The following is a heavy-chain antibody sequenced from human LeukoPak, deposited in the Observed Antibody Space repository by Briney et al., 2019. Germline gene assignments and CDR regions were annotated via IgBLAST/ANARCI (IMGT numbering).Heavy chain of an antibody. Sequence: PGRSLRLSCAASGFTFSSYGMHWVRQAPGKGLEWVAIIWSDGSNKYYADAVKGRFTISRDNSKNTLYLQMNSLRAEDTAVYYCAKERSSHFDYWGQGTLVTVSS. J-gene: IGHJ4*02. CDR3: AKERSSHFDY. CDR2: IWSDGSNK. V-gene: IGHV3-33*06. CDR1: GFTFSSYG.